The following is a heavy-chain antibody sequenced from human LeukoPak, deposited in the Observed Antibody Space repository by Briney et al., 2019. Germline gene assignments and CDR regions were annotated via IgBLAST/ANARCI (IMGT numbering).Heavy chain of an antibody. CDR1: GYTFTSYG. V-gene: IGHV1-18*04. CDR2: ISAYNGNT. CDR3: ARGPPSLRYFGWLSGY. J-gene: IGHJ4*02. Sequence: ASVKVSCKASGYTFTSYGISWVRQAPGQGLEWMGWISAYNGNTNYAQKLQGRVTMTTDTSTSTAYMELRSLRSDDTAVYYCARGPPSLRYFGWLSGYWGQGTLVTVSS. D-gene: IGHD3-9*01.